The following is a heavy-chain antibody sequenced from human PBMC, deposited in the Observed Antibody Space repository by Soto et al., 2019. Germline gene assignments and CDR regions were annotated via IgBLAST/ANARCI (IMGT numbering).Heavy chain of an antibody. V-gene: IGHV3-53*01. D-gene: IGHD2-15*01. J-gene: IGHJ3*02. CDR3: ARDGEYCSAGSCSPCAFDI. Sequence: GGSLRLSCAASGFAVSSSYMSWVRRAPGKGLEWVSVIYSGGNTYYADSVKGRFTISRDNSKNTLYLQMNSLRAEDTAVYYCARDGEYCSAGSCSPCAFDIWGQGTMVTVSS. CDR1: GFAVSSSY. CDR2: IYSGGNT.